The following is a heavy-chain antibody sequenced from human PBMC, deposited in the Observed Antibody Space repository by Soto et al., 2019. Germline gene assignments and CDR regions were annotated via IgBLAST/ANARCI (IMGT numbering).Heavy chain of an antibody. CDR2: IGYSGAT. Sequence: QVHLQESGPGLMRPSQTLSLTCTVSGGSITSGGSFWSWIRQHPGKGPEWIAFIGYSGATSYNPSLASRVTISADTYKSQFSLNLRSVTAADTAVYYCARGGDSSKWFAPWGQGTLVTVSS. CDR1: GGSITSGGSF. V-gene: IGHV4-31*03. J-gene: IGHJ5*02. D-gene: IGHD2-15*01. CDR3: ARGGDSSKWFAP.